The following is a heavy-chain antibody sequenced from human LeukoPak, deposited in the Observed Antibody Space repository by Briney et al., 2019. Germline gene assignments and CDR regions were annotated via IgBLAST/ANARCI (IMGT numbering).Heavy chain of an antibody. CDR2: ISYDGSNK. D-gene: IGHD3-22*01. J-gene: IGHJ4*02. Sequence: GRSLRLSCAASGFTFSSYGMHWVRQAPGKGLEWVAVISYDGSNKYYADSVKGRFTISRDNSKNTLYLQMNSLRAEDTAVYYCARLDSSEDYWGQGTLVTVSS. CDR3: ARLDSSEDY. CDR1: GFTFSSYG. V-gene: IGHV3-30*03.